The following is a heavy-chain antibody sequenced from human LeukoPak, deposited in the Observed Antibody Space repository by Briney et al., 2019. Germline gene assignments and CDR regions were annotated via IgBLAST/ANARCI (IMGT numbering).Heavy chain of an antibody. D-gene: IGHD3-10*01. J-gene: IGHJ4*02. CDR3: ARAAYYYGSGKLYYFDY. V-gene: IGHV3-7*04. CDR2: IRIDGSEK. Sequence: PGGSLRLSCAASGFTFSSYWMSWVRQAPGKGLEWVANIRIDGSEKYYMDSVRGRFTISRDNAKNSLYLQMHSLRAEDTAVYYCARAAYYYGSGKLYYFDYWGQGTLVTVSS. CDR1: GFTFSSYW.